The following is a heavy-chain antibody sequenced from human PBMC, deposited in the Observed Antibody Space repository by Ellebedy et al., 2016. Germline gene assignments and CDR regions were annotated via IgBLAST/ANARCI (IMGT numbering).Heavy chain of an antibody. Sequence: ASVKVSCKASGYTFTSYAMNWVRQAPGQGLEWMGWIDTNTGIPTYAQGFTGRFVFSLDTSVSTAYLQISSLKAEDTAVYYCARDRDYYDSSGYVNWFDPWGQGTLVTVSS. CDR1: GYTFTSYA. D-gene: IGHD3-22*01. J-gene: IGHJ5*02. V-gene: IGHV7-4-1*02. CDR3: ARDRDYYDSSGYVNWFDP. CDR2: IDTNTGIP.